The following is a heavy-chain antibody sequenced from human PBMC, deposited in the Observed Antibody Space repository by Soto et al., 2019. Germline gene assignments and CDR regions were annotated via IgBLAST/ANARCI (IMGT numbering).Heavy chain of an antibody. V-gene: IGHV4-4*07. CDR2: IHSSGTF. CDR1: GASISNAY. J-gene: IGHJ6*02. CDR3: ARDNIVSKGYGMDV. Sequence: QVQLQESCPGLVKPSETLSLTCTVSGASISNAYWSWIRQAAGKRLAWIGRIHSSGTFNYTPSLKSRVSLSRDPSKNQISLKLSSVTAADTAVYYCARDNIVSKGYGMDVWGQGTTVTVSS. D-gene: IGHD5-12*01.